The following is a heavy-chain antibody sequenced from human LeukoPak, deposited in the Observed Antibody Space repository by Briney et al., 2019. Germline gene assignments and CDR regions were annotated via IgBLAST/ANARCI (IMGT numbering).Heavy chain of an antibody. V-gene: IGHV3-74*01. CDR3: GRGGTGWADY. J-gene: IGHJ4*02. CDR1: GFTFSSYW. Sequence: GGSLRLSCAASGFTFSSYWMHWVRQVPGKGLAWVSRINSDGTYTTYADSVKGRFTISRDNANNALSLQMNSLRAEDTAVYYCGRGGTGWADYWGQGTLVTVSS. D-gene: IGHD6-19*01. CDR2: INSDGTYT.